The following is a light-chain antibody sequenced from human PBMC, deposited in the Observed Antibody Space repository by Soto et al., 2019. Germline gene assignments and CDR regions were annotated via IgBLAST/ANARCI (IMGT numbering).Light chain of an antibody. CDR3: KQYDSISM. CDR1: QSVLYSSNHKNY. Sequence: DIVMTQSPDSLSVSLGERATINCKSSQSVLYSSNHKNYLAWYQQKPGQPPKLLIYWASTRESGVPDQFSGSGYGTDFSLTIRSLQAEDVAVYYCKQYDSISMFGQGTKVEI. J-gene: IGKJ1*01. CDR2: WAS. V-gene: IGKV4-1*01.